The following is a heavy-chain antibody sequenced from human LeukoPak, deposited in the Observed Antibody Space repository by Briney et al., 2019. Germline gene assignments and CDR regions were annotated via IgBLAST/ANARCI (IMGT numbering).Heavy chain of an antibody. Sequence: ASVKVSCKASGYTFTGYYMHWVRQAPGQGLEWMGWINPNSGGTNYAQKFQGRVTMTRDTSISTAYMELSRLRSDDTAVYYCARVIYYDFWSGYSANWFDPWGQGTLVTVSS. V-gene: IGHV1-2*02. CDR2: INPNSGGT. CDR1: GYTFTGYY. CDR3: ARVIYYDFWSGYSANWFDP. D-gene: IGHD3-3*01. J-gene: IGHJ5*02.